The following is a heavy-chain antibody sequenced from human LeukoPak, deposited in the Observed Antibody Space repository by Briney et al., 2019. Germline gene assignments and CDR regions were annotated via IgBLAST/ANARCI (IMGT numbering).Heavy chain of an antibody. D-gene: IGHD3-22*01. CDR2: ISAYNGNT. V-gene: IGHV1-18*01. J-gene: IGHJ1*01. Sequence: ASVKVSCKASGYTFTSYGISWVRQAPGQGLEWMGWISAYNGNTNYAQKLQGRVTMTTDTSTSTAYMGLRSLRSDDTAVYYCASSNYYDSSGYYFAQHWGQGTLVTVSS. CDR1: GYTFTSYG. CDR3: ASSNYYDSSGYYFAQH.